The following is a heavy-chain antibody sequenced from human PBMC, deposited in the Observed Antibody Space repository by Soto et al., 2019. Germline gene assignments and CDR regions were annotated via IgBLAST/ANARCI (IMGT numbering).Heavy chain of an antibody. CDR3: ARVYGIAARLSGFDP. V-gene: IGHV3-53*01. Sequence: GGSLRLSCAASGFTVSSNYMSWVRQAPGKGLEWVSVIYSGGSTYYADSVKGRFTISRDNSKNTLYLQMNSLRAEATAVYYCARVYGIAARLSGFDPWGQGTLVTVSS. CDR2: IYSGGST. CDR1: GFTVSSNY. D-gene: IGHD6-6*01. J-gene: IGHJ5*02.